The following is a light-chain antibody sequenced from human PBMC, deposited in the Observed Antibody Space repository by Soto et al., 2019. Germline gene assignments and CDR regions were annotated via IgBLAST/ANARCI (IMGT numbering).Light chain of an antibody. V-gene: IGKV1-9*01. CDR3: QQLNSYPLT. CDR2: AAS. J-gene: IGKJ4*01. Sequence: DIPLTQSPSFLSASVGGRVTITCRASQGISSYLAWYQQKPGKAPKLLIYAASTLQSGVPSRFSGSGSGTEFTITISSLQPEDFATYYCQQLNSYPLTFGGGTKLEIK. CDR1: QGISSY.